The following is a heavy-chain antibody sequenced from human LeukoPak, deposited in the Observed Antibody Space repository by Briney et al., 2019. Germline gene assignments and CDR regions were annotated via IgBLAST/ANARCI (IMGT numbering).Heavy chain of an antibody. D-gene: IGHD3-10*01. Sequence: SETLALTCTVSGRSISRHYWSWIRQPPGKGLEWIGYISKSGTPTYNPSLKSRVTISGDTSKNQFSLKLTSVTAADTAVHYCARDLGAGEYDSWGQGTLVAVSS. CDR1: GRSISRHY. J-gene: IGHJ4*02. CDR2: ISKSGTP. V-gene: IGHV4-59*11. CDR3: ARDLGAGEYDS.